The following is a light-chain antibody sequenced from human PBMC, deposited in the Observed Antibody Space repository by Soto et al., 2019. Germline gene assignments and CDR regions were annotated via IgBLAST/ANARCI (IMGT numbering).Light chain of an antibody. CDR1: QSISTY. Sequence: DILMTQSPSTVSAYVGDRVTITCLASQSISTYLNWYQQKPGKAPKLLIFAASSLQSGVPSRFSGSGSGTDFTLTISSLQPEDFATYYCQQSYSSPPTFGQGTKVDIK. V-gene: IGKV1-39*01. CDR2: AAS. J-gene: IGKJ1*01. CDR3: QQSYSSPPT.